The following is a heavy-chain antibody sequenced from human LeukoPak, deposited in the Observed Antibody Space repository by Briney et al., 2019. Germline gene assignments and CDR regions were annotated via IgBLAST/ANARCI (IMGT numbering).Heavy chain of an antibody. CDR3: ASAMGATTSIGPAPTYYYYYGMDV. V-gene: IGHV3-21*01. CDR1: GFTFSSYS. J-gene: IGHJ6*02. Sequence: PGGSLRLSCAASGFTFSSYSMNWVRQAPGKGLEWVSSISSSSSYIYYADSVKGRFTISRDNAKNSLYLQMNSLRAEDTAVYYCASAMGATTSIGPAPTYYYYYGMDVWGQGTTVTVSS. D-gene: IGHD1-26*01. CDR2: ISSSSSYI.